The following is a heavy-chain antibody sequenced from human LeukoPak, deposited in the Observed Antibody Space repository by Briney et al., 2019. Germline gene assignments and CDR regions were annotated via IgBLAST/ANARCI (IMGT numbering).Heavy chain of an antibody. CDR3: AKKSGAPANFDY. D-gene: IGHD6-13*01. J-gene: IGHJ4*02. Sequence: GGSLGLSCGASGFIFDAHPMHWVREVPGKGLEWVSLISGDGGTTSYADSVKGRFTISRDNSKNSLYLQMNSLRTEDTALYYCAKKSGAPANFDYWGQGTLVTVSS. CDR2: ISGDGGTT. V-gene: IGHV3-43*02. CDR1: GFIFDAHP.